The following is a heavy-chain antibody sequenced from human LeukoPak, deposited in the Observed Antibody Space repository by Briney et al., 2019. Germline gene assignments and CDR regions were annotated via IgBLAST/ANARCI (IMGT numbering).Heavy chain of an antibody. V-gene: IGHV3-74*03. D-gene: IGHD4-17*01. J-gene: IGHJ4*02. Sequence: GGSLRLSCARSGFTFSSYWMHWVRQAPGKGLVWVSRIHGDGTSTKYANSVKGRFTISRDNAKNTLYLQMNSLRAEDTAVYYCARGYGDYVAYFDYWGQGTLVTVSS. CDR1: GFTFSSYW. CDR2: IHGDGTST. CDR3: ARGYGDYVAYFDY.